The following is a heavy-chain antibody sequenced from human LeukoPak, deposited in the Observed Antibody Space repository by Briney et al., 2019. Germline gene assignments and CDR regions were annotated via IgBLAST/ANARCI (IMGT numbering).Heavy chain of an antibody. CDR3: ARESVVELERTYYFDY. J-gene: IGHJ4*02. CDR2: INPIGGRT. V-gene: IGHV1-46*01. D-gene: IGHD1-26*01. CDR1: GYTFTNYY. Sequence: ASVKVSCMAFGYTFTNYYIHWVRQAPGQGLECMGIINPIGGRTSYTQKSQGRVTMTSDTSTNTVYMELSSLRSEDTAVYYCARESVVELERTYYFDYWGQGTLVTVSS.